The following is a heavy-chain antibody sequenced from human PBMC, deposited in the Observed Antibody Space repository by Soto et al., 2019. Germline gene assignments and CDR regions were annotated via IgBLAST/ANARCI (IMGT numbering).Heavy chain of an antibody. CDR2: IYHSGST. J-gene: IGHJ5*02. CDR1: SGSISSSNW. Sequence: SETLSLTCAVSSGSISSSNWWSWVRQPPGKGLEWIGEIYHSGSTNYNPSLKSRVTISVDKSKNQFSLKLSSVTAADTAVYYCARASFVPAAIPPQYNWFDPWGQGTLVTVSS. V-gene: IGHV4-4*02. D-gene: IGHD2-2*01. CDR3: ARASFVPAAIPPQYNWFDP.